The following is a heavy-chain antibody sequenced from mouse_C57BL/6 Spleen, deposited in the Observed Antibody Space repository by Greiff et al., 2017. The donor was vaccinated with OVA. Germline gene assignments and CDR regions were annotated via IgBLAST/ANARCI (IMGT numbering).Heavy chain of an antibody. CDR3: AREGDYGLYDMDY. CDR1: GYSFTDYN. D-gene: IGHD1-1*01. V-gene: IGHV1-39*01. CDR2: INPNYGTT. Sequence: VQLQQSGPELVKPGASVKISCKASGYSFTDYNMNWVKQSNGKSLEWIGVINPNYGTTSYNQKFKGKGTLTVDQSSSTAYMQLNSLTSEDSAVYNCAREGDYGLYDMDYWGQGTSVTVSS. J-gene: IGHJ4*01.